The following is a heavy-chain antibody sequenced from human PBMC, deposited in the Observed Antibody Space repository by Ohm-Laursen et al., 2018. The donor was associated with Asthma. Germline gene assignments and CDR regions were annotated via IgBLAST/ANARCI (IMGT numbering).Heavy chain of an antibody. CDR3: AKDAVGAAGVHRHFDS. J-gene: IGHJ4*02. Sequence: SLRLSCTASGFTFSIYTMDWVRQAPGKGLEWVSSISSSSTSIFSADSVKGRFTISRDNARNSLYLQMHTLRVEDTAVYSCAKDAVGAAGVHRHFDSWGQGTLVTVSS. CDR1: GFTFSIYT. D-gene: IGHD6-13*01. V-gene: IGHV3-21*01. CDR2: ISSSSTSI.